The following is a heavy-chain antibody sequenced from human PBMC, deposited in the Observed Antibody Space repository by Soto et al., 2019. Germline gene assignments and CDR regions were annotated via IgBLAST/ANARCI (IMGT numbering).Heavy chain of an antibody. CDR3: AKDLRSGWSLDS. CDR1: GFTFSNYG. Sequence: GGSLRLSCAASGFTFSNYGMHWVRQAPGKGLEWVAIISYNENNKYYADSVKGRFTISRDNSKNTVHLQMNSLRAEDTAVYYCAKDLRSGWSLDSWGQGT. D-gene: IGHD6-19*01. J-gene: IGHJ4*02. CDR2: ISYNENNK. V-gene: IGHV3-30*18.